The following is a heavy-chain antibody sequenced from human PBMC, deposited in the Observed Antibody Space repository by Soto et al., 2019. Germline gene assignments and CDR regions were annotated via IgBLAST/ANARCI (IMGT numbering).Heavy chain of an antibody. Sequence: QVQLVESGGGVVQPGRSLRLSCAASGFTFSSYGVHWVRQAPGKGLEWVAVIWYDGSNKYYADSVKGRFTISRDNSKNTLYLQMNSLRADDTAVYYCARAYDSRYCSSTSCYVVDYWGQGTLVTVSS. CDR3: ARAYDSRYCSSTSCYVVDY. V-gene: IGHV3-33*01. CDR2: IWYDGSNK. J-gene: IGHJ4*02. CDR1: GFTFSSYG. D-gene: IGHD2-2*01.